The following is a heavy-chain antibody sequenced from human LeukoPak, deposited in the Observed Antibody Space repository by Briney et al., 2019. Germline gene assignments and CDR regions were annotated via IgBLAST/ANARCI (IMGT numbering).Heavy chain of an antibody. CDR1: GFTFSSYS. D-gene: IGHD3-22*01. Sequence: GGSLRLSCAASGFTFSSYSMNWVRQAPGKGLEWVSYISSSSSTIYYADSVKGRFTISRDNAKNSLYLQMNSLRAEDTAVYYCARDPADYYDSSGTTPYWGQGTLVTVSS. CDR3: ARDPADYYDSSGTTPY. CDR2: ISSSSSTI. V-gene: IGHV3-48*04. J-gene: IGHJ4*02.